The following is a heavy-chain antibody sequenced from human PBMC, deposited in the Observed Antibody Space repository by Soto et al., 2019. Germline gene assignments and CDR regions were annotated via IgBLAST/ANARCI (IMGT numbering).Heavy chain of an antibody. Sequence: PSETLSLTCTVSGGSISNYFWAWIRQPAGKGLEWLGRIFSTGSTNFNPSLERRVSMSVDTSKNQFSLTLRSMTAADTAVYYCAREASGFDFWGQGTLVTVSS. CDR1: GGSISNYF. J-gene: IGHJ4*02. D-gene: IGHD3-10*01. CDR3: AREASGFDF. V-gene: IGHV4-4*07. CDR2: IFSTGST.